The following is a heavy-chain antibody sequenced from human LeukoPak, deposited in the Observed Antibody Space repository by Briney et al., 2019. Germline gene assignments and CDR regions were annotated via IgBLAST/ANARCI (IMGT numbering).Heavy chain of an antibody. CDR1: GGSISDYY. J-gene: IGHJ3*02. Sequence: SDTLSLSCTVSGGSISDYYWSWIRQPPGKGLEWIGWIFGSGDFNYNPSLKSRLFISVDTSNNQFSHKLTSATAADTAVYYCAREKDTGSNHAKIRYDIWGQGTMVTVSS. CDR3: AREKDTGSNHAKIRYDI. D-gene: IGHD1-26*01. V-gene: IGHV4-59*01. CDR2: IFGSGDF.